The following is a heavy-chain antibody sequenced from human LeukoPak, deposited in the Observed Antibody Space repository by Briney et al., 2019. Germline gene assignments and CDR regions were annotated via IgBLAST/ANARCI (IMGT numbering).Heavy chain of an antibody. Sequence: PGGSLRLSCVASGFTFGKYWMSWVRQAPGRGLEWVSVIYSGGYTYYAGSVKGRFTISRDNSKNTLYLQMNSLRADDTAVYYCASAIGSIWYEFDYWGQGTLVTVSS. CDR1: GFTFGKYW. V-gene: IGHV3-53*01. J-gene: IGHJ4*02. CDR2: IYSGGYT. CDR3: ASAIGSIWYEFDY. D-gene: IGHD6-13*01.